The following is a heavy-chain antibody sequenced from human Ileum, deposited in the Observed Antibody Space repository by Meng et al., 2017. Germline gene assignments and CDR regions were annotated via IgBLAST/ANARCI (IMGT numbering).Heavy chain of an antibody. J-gene: IGHJ4*02. V-gene: IGHV3-74*01. D-gene: IGHD4-17*01. Sequence: GGLLRLSCAASGFTFSSYWMHWVRQAPGGGLVWVSRINSDGTTTSYADSVQGRFSISRDNARNTLYLQMNSLRAEDTAVYYCARPSGGQGRYGDYDFDFWGQGTLVTVSS. CDR2: INSDGTTT. CDR1: GFTFSSYW. CDR3: ARPSGGQGRYGDYDFDF.